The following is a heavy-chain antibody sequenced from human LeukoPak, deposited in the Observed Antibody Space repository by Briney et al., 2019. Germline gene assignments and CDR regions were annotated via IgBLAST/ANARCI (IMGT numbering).Heavy chain of an antibody. Sequence: ASVKVSCKASGYTFTSYGITWVRQAPGQGLEWMGWISAYNGNTNYAQKLQGRVTMTTDTSTSTGYMELRSLRSDDTAVYYCARSTIGLLYYYYYMDVWGKGTTVTVTS. J-gene: IGHJ6*03. CDR3: ARSTIGLLYYYYYMDV. CDR2: ISAYNGNT. V-gene: IGHV1-18*01. CDR1: GYTFTSYG. D-gene: IGHD5/OR15-5a*01.